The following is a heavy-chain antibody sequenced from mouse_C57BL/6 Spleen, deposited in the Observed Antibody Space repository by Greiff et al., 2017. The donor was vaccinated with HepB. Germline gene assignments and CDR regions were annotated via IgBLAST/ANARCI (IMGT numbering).Heavy chain of an antibody. CDR1: GFTFSDYY. V-gene: IGHV5-16*01. Sequence: EVKLVESEGGLVQPGSSMKLSCTASGFTFSDYYMAWVRQVPEKGLEWVANINYDGSSTYYLDSLKSRFIISRDNAKNILYLQMSSLKSEDTATYYCARGPPYYYGSSYAMDYWGQGTSVTVSS. CDR3: ARGPPYYYGSSYAMDY. J-gene: IGHJ4*01. CDR2: INYDGSST. D-gene: IGHD1-1*01.